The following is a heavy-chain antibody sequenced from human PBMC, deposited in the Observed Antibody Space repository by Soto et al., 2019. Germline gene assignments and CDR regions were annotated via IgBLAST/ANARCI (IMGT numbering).Heavy chain of an antibody. Sequence: GGSLRLSCAASGFTFRSYAKSWVRQAPGKGLEWVSSISGSGARTYYAASVNGRFTISRDNSKNTLYLQMSSLKASDTAMYYCARPSSGYYYGMDVWGQGTTVTVSS. CDR1: GFTFRSYA. V-gene: IGHV3-23*01. CDR3: ARPSSGYYYGMDV. J-gene: IGHJ6*02. D-gene: IGHD3-22*01. CDR2: ISGSGART.